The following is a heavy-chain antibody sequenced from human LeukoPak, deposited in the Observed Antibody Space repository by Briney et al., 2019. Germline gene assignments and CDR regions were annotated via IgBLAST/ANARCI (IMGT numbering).Heavy chain of an antibody. D-gene: IGHD4-17*01. CDR2: IYYSGST. CDR1: GYSISNDYY. Sequence: SDTLSLTCAVSGYSISNDYYWSWIRQPPGKGLEWIGYIYYSGSTNYNPSLKSRVTISVDTSKNQFSLKLSSVTAADTAVYYCASVGYGDYVWGQGTLVTVSS. J-gene: IGHJ4*02. V-gene: IGHV4-59*07. CDR3: ASVGYGDYV.